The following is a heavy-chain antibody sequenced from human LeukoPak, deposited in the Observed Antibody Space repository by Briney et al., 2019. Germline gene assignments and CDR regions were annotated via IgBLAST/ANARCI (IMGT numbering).Heavy chain of an antibody. J-gene: IGHJ4*02. CDR2: INPNSGGA. D-gene: IGHD4-17*01. CDR3: ARGSGYGDSPGLD. V-gene: IGHV1-2*06. Sequence: GASVKVSCKASGYTFTDYYMHWVRQAPGQGLEWMGRINPNSGGANYAQQFQGRVTMTRDTPITTAYMEVVRLTSDDTAVYYCARGSGYGDSPGLDWGQGTLVTVSS. CDR1: GYTFTDYY.